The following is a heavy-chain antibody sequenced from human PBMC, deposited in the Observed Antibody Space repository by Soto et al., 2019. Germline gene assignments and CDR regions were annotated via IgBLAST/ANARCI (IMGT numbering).Heavy chain of an antibody. J-gene: IGHJ1*01. CDR2: INWNSGSI. CDR3: VKDESINWYSGHFRH. D-gene: IGHD6-13*01. CDR1: GFTFDDYA. V-gene: IGHV3-9*01. Sequence: VQLVESGGGLVQPGRSLRLSCAASGFTFDDYAMHWVRQVPGKGLEWVSGINWNSGSIGYADSVKGRFANSRDNAKNSLHLQMNSLRAEDTAFYYCVKDESINWYSGHFRHWGQGTLVTVSS.